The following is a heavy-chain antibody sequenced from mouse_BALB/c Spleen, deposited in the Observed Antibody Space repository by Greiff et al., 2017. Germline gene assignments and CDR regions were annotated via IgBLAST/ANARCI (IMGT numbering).Heavy chain of an antibody. CDR3: ARVSGGFAY. J-gene: IGHJ3*01. D-gene: IGHD3-2*02. V-gene: IGHV5-6*01. CDR1: GFSFSSYG. Sequence: EVKLMESGGDLVKPGGSLKLSCAVSGFSFSSYGMSWVRQTPDKRLEWVATISSGGSYTYYPDSVKGRFTISRDNAKNTLYLQMSSLKTEDTAMYYCARVSGGFAYWGQGTLVTVSA. CDR2: ISSGGSYT.